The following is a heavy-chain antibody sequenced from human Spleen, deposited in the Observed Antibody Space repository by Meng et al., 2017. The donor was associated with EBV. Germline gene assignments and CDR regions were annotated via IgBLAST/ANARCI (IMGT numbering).Heavy chain of an antibody. D-gene: IGHD6-19*01. CDR3: ARPFPSWQSPRLDPFGA. J-gene: IGHJ5*02. V-gene: IGHV4-39*01. CDR2: VHYTGST. Sequence: LPLQELGPGLVKPSETLSLTCTVSGGSISSSSYYWGWIRQPPGKGLEWIGSVHYTGSTYYSPSLKSRVTVSVDTSKNQFSLRLTSVTAADTAVYYCARPFPSWQSPRLDPFGAWGQGTLVTVSS. CDR1: GGSISSSSYY.